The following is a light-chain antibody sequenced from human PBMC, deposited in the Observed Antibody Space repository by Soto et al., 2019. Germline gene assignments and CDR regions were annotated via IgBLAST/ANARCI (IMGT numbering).Light chain of an antibody. Sequence: DIQMTQSPSTLSASVGDRATITCRASQSISIRLAWHQQKPGKAPKLLIYKASSLGSGVTSRFSGSGSGTDFPLTTSSLQPDDFATYYCQQYNSYPWTFGQGTKVEIK. CDR1: QSISIR. J-gene: IGKJ1*01. CDR2: KAS. V-gene: IGKV1-5*03. CDR3: QQYNSYPWT.